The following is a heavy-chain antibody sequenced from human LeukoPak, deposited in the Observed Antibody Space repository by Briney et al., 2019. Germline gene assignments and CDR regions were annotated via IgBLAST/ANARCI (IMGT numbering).Heavy chain of an antibody. J-gene: IGHJ4*02. Sequence: PGGSLRLSCAASGFTFSSYEMNWVRQAPGKGLEWVSSISSSSSYIFYADSVKGRFTISRDNAKNSLYLQMNSLRAEDTAVYFCARESRGSYLVDYWGQGTLVTVSS. CDR1: GFTFSSYE. CDR3: ARESRGSYLVDY. D-gene: IGHD1-26*01. CDR2: ISSSSSYI. V-gene: IGHV3-21*01.